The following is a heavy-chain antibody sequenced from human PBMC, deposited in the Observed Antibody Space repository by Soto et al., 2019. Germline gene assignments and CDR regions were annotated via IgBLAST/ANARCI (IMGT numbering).Heavy chain of an antibody. CDR1: GFTFSSYW. V-gene: IGHV3-7*01. J-gene: IGHJ4*02. D-gene: IGHD3-9*01. Sequence: GGSLRLSCAASGFTFSSYWMSWVRQAPGKGLEWVAKIKQDGSEKYYVDSVKGRFTISRDNAKNSLYLQMNSLRAEDTAVYYCARDRRDDILTGYYFWGQGTLVTVSS. CDR3: ARDRRDDILTGYYF. CDR2: IKQDGSEK.